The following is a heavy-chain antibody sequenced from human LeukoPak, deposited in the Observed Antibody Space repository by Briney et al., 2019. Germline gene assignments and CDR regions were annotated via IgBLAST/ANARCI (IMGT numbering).Heavy chain of an antibody. CDR1: GGSISSSDYY. J-gene: IGHJ6*03. CDR2: ISYSGTT. V-gene: IGHV4-39*01. D-gene: IGHD3-22*01. Sequence: PSETLSLTCIVSGGSISSSDYYWGWIRQPPGKGLEWIGRISYSGTTYYNPSLKRRVTIFVDTSNNQFSLKLTSVTAADTAVYYSARLTHSYYYDTRGYYSYYYMDVWGKGTTVTVSS. CDR3: ARLTHSYYYDTRGYYSYYYMDV.